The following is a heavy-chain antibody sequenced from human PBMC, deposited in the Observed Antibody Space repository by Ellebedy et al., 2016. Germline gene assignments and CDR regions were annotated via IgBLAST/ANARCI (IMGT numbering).Heavy chain of an antibody. D-gene: IGHD5-18*01. CDR3: VVYNRDYGYLHRVDY. J-gene: IGHJ4*02. V-gene: IGHV1-18*01. CDR1: GYTFTSYG. Sequence: ASVKVSCKASGYTFTSYGISWVRQAPGQGLEWMGWISAYNGNTNYAQKLQGRVTMTTDTSTSTAYMELRNLKSDDTAVYYCVVYNRDYGYLHRVDYWGQGTLVTVSS. CDR2: ISAYNGNT.